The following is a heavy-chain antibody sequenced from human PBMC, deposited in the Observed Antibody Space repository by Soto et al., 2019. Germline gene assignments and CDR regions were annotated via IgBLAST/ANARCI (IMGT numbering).Heavy chain of an antibody. CDR2: ISYDGSNK. J-gene: IGHJ3*02. V-gene: IGHV3-30-3*01. Sequence: QAQLVESGGGVVQPGRSLRLSCAASGFTFSSYAMHWVRQAPGKGLEWVAVISYDGSNKYYADSVKGRFTISRDNSKNTLYLQMNSLRAEDTAVYYCASLGYDAFDIWGQGTMVTVSS. CDR3: ASLGYDAFDI. D-gene: IGHD3-16*01. CDR1: GFTFSSYA.